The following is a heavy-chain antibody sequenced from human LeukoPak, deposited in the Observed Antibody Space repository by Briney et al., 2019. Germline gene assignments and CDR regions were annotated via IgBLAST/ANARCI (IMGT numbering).Heavy chain of an antibody. CDR3: AVLYYYDSRNPFDY. Sequence: ASVKVSCKVSGYTLTELSMHWVRQAPGKGLEWMGGFDPEDGETIYAQKFQGRVTMTEDTSTDTAYMELSSLRSEDTAVYYCAVLYYYDSRNPFDYWGQGTLVTVSS. D-gene: IGHD3-22*01. CDR1: GYTLTELS. J-gene: IGHJ4*02. CDR2: FDPEDGET. V-gene: IGHV1-24*01.